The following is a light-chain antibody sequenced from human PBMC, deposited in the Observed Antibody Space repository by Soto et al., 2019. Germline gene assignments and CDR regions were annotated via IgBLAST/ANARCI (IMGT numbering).Light chain of an antibody. CDR1: QSVGSN. CDR2: DAS. J-gene: IGKJ1*01. V-gene: IGKV3-15*01. Sequence: EIVMTQSPDTLSVSPGETATLSCRASQSVGSNLAWYQQKPGQAPRLLISDASTRAAGLPARFSGSGSGTEFTLTISSLQSEDFAVYYCQQSNNWPKTFGQGTMVEI. CDR3: QQSNNWPKT.